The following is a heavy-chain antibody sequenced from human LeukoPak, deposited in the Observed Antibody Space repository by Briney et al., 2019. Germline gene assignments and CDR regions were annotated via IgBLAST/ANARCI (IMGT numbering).Heavy chain of an antibody. CDR3: ARERALRGYSSGWYNWFDP. J-gene: IGHJ5*02. CDR1: GFTVSSNY. V-gene: IGHV3-53*01. CDR2: IYSGGDI. Sequence: PGGSLRLSCAASGFTVSSNYMSWVRQAPGKGPEWVSDIYSGGDIYYAHSVTGRFTISRDSSKNTVYLQMNSLRVEDTAVYYCARERALRGYSSGWYNWFDPWGEGTLVTASS. D-gene: IGHD6-19*01.